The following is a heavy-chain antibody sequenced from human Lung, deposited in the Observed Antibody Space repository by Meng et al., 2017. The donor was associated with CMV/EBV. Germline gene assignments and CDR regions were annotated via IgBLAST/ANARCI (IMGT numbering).Heavy chain of an antibody. J-gene: IGHJ3*02. Sequence: SXKGSGYSFTSYWIGWVRQMPGKGLEWMGIIYPGDSDTRYSPSFQGQVTISADKSISTAYLQWSSLKASDTAMYYCARQLYCSSTSCYTNAFDIWXQGTMVTFSS. D-gene: IGHD2-2*02. CDR3: ARQLYCSSTSCYTNAFDI. V-gene: IGHV5-51*01. CDR1: GYSFTSYW. CDR2: IYPGDSDT.